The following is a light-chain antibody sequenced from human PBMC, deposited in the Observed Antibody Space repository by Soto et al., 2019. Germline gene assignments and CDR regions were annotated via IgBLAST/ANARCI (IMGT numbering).Light chain of an antibody. V-gene: IGLV2-14*01. Sequence: CVLVQPACVSGSPGQSITISCTGTISDVGAHKFAAWYQHHPGKAPKVVIYEDSSRPSGVSNRFSGAKSGNMASLTISGLQPEDEADYYCSSYTRAHSLVFGGGTKVTVL. CDR2: EDS. CDR1: ISDVGAHKF. J-gene: IGLJ3*02. CDR3: SSYTRAHSLV.